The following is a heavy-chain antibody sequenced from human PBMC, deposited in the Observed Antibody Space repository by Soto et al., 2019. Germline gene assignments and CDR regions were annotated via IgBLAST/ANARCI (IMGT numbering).Heavy chain of an antibody. CDR2: ISSDGSNK. D-gene: IGHD3-10*01. CDR1: GFTFSSYG. CDR3: ASGGGLWFAFDY. V-gene: IGHV3-30*03. J-gene: IGHJ4*02. Sequence: QVQLVESGGGVVQPGRSLRLSCAASGFTFSSYGMHWVRQAPGKGLEWVAVISSDGSNKYYADSMKGRFTISRDNSKNTLYLQMNSLRAEDTAVYYCASGGGLWFAFDYWGQGTLVTVSS.